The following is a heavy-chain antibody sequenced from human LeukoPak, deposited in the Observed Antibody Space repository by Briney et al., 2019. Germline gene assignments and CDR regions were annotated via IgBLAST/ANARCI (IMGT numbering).Heavy chain of an antibody. V-gene: IGHV3-21*01. CDR1: GFTFSFYT. CDR2: ISSSSSFI. Sequence: GGSLRLSCAASGFTFSFYTMNWVRQAPGKGLEWVSTISSSSSFIYYGDSVRGRFTISRDNAKNSLYLQMNSLRAEDTAVYYCAELGITMIGGVWGKGTTVTISS. CDR3: AELGITMIGGV. D-gene: IGHD3-10*02. J-gene: IGHJ6*04.